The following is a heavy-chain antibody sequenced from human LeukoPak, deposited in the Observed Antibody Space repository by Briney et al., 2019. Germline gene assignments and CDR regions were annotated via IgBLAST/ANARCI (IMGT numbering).Heavy chain of an antibody. J-gene: IGHJ4*02. D-gene: IGHD3-9*01. CDR3: AKAAYYDILTGYYSYYFDY. CDR1: GFTFSSYA. CDR2: ISGSGGST. V-gene: IGHV3-23*01. Sequence: GGSLRLSCAASGFTFSSYAMSWVRQAPGKGLEWVSAISGSGGSTYYADSVKGRFTISRDSSKNTLYLQMNSLRAEDTAVYYCAKAAYYDILTGYYSYYFDYWGQGTLVTVSS.